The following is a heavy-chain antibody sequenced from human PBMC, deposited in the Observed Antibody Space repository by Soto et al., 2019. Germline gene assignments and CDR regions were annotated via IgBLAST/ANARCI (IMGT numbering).Heavy chain of an antibody. CDR1: GGTFSSYA. J-gene: IGHJ4*02. CDR3: AGYDSSGWYPTFDY. Sequence: QVQLVQSGAEVKKHGSSVKVSCKTSGGTFSSYAISWVRQAPGQGLEWMGGIIPIFGTANYAQKFQGRVTITVDESTSTAYIELSSLRSEDTAVYYCAGYDSSGWYPTFDYWGQGTLVTVSS. D-gene: IGHD6-19*01. CDR2: IIPIFGTA. V-gene: IGHV1-69*01.